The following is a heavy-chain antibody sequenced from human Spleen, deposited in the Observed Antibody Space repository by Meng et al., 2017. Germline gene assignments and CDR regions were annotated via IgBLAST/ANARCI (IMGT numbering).Heavy chain of an antibody. CDR3: ARSPIDKYDLSALPLDY. CDR2: ITSDGTNK. Sequence: GESLKISCTTSGFTFNSYGMHWVRQAPGKGLEWVAIITSDGTNKYYADSVKGRFTISRDNSKNTLYLQINSLRAEDTAVYYCARSPIDKYDLSALPLDYWGQGTLVTVSS. CDR1: GFTFNSYG. J-gene: IGHJ4*02. D-gene: IGHD3-16*01. V-gene: IGHV3-33*01.